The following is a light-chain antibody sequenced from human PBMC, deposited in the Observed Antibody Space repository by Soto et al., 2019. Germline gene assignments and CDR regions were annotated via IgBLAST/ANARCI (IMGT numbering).Light chain of an antibody. CDR3: SSYAGSTAWV. CDR2: EVS. Sequence: QAVVTQPPSASGSPGQSVTISCTGTSSDVGGYNYVSWYQQHPGKAPKLMIYEVSKRPSGVPDRFSGSKSGNTASLTVSGLQAEDEADYYCSSYAGSTAWVFGTGTKLTVL. V-gene: IGLV2-8*01. CDR1: SSDVGGYNY. J-gene: IGLJ1*01.